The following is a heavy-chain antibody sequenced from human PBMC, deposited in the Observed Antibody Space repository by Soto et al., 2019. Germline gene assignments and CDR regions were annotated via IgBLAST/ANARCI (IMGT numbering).Heavy chain of an antibody. Sequence: GGSLRLSCAASGFPFSSYGMHWVRQAPGKGLEWVAVIWYDGSNKYYADSVKGRFTISRDNSKNTLYLQMNSLRAEDTAVYYCARARPHPSGYSYGFETYYFDYWGQGTLVTVSS. CDR3: ARARPHPSGYSYGFETYYFDY. V-gene: IGHV3-33*01. CDR2: IWYDGSNK. J-gene: IGHJ4*02. CDR1: GFPFSSYG. D-gene: IGHD5-18*01.